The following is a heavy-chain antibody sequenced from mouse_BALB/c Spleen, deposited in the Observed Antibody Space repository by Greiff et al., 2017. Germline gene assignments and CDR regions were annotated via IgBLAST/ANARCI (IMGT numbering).Heavy chain of an antibody. J-gene: IGHJ2*01. Sequence: EVKLMESGAELVKPGASVKLSCTASGFNIKDTYMHWVKQRPEQGLEWIGRIDPANGNTKYDPKFQGKATITADTSSNTAYLQLSSLTSEDTAVYYCALDGGYSYYFDYWGQGTTLTVSS. V-gene: IGHV14-3*02. CDR1: GFNIKDTY. CDR2: IDPANGNT. CDR3: ALDGGYSYYFDY. D-gene: IGHD3-1*01.